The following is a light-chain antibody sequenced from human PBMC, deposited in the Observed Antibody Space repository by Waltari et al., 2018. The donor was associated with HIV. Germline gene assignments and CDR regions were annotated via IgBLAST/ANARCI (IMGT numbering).Light chain of an antibody. CDR1: SSGFGGYNY. Sequence: QSALTQHRSVSGSPGQSVTISCTGTSSGFGGYNYVPWYQQHPNKAPKLMIYDVTKRPSGVPDRFSGSKSGNTASLTISGLQADDEADYYCCAYAGSYTLFGGGTKVTVL. J-gene: IGLJ3*02. CDR3: CAYAGSYTL. V-gene: IGLV2-11*01. CDR2: DVT.